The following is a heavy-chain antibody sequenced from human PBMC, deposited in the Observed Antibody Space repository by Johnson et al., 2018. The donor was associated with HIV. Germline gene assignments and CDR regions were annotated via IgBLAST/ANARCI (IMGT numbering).Heavy chain of an antibody. CDR1: GFTFSSYG. Sequence: GGVVQPGRSLRLSCAASGFTFSSYGMHWVRQAPGKGLEWVAVIWYDGSNKYYADSVKGRFTISRDNSKNTLYLQMNSLRAEDTAVYYCAKDRNGGAFDIWGQGTMVTVSS. V-gene: IGHV3-33*06. J-gene: IGHJ3*02. D-gene: IGHD1-14*01. CDR3: AKDRNGGAFDI. CDR2: IWYDGSNK.